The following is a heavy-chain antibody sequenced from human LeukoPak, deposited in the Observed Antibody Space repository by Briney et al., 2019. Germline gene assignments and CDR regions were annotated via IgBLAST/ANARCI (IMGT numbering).Heavy chain of an antibody. J-gene: IGHJ4*02. CDR2: FDPEDGET. Sequence: VASVKVSCEVSGYTLTELSMHWVRQAPGKGLEWMGGFDPEDGETIYAQKFQGRVTMTEDTSTDTAYMELSSLRSEDTAVCYCATPSFDSLLYYFDYWGQGTLVTVSS. V-gene: IGHV1-24*01. CDR3: ATPSFDSLLYYFDY. D-gene: IGHD3-9*01. CDR1: GYTLTELS.